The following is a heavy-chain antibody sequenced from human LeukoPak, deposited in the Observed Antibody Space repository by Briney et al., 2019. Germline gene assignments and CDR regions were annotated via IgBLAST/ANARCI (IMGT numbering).Heavy chain of an antibody. CDR3: ASSYGSALDI. V-gene: IGHV3-7*01. CDR2: ISQDGTKQ. D-gene: IGHD3-16*01. J-gene: IGHJ3*02. CDR1: GFTFRSYW. Sequence: GGSLRLSCAVSGFTFRSYWMSWLRQAPGKGLECVASISQDGTKQYYVDSVTGRFTISTDSAKNSLYLQMNSLRAEDTAVYYCASSYGSALDIWGQGTMVSVSS.